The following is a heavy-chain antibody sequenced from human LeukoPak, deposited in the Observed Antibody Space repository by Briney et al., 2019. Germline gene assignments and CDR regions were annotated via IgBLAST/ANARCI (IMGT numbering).Heavy chain of an antibody. CDR3: AKTDRWLRGDN. J-gene: IGHJ4*02. V-gene: IGHV4-59*08. D-gene: IGHD5-24*01. CDR2: ISYSGST. Sequence: SETLSLTCTVPGCSISSSSWTWFRQPPGKGLEWIGHISYSGSTNYNPSLKSRVTISLDTSKSQLSLKLSSVTAADTDVYYCAKTDRWLRGDNWGQGSLVTVSS. CDR1: GCSISSSS.